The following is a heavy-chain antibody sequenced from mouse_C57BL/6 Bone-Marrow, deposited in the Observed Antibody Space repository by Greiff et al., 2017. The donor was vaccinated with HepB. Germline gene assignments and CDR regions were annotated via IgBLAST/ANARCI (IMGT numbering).Heavy chain of an antibody. V-gene: IGHV3-6*01. CDR3: ASFTTVVAPFAY. J-gene: IGHJ3*01. CDR1: GYSITSGYY. D-gene: IGHD1-1*01. CDR2: ISYDGSN. Sequence: DVKLVESGPGLVKPSQSLSLTCSVTGYSITSGYYWNWIRQFPGNKLEWMGYISYDGSNNYNPSLKNRISITRDTSKNQFFLKLNSVTTEDTATYYCASFTTVVAPFAYWGQGTLVTVSA.